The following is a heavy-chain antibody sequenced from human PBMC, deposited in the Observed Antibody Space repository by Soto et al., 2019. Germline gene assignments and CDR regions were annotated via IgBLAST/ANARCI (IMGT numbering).Heavy chain of an antibody. CDR2: IWYDESKK. V-gene: IGHV3-33*01. CDR3: ASERGSSYFDY. J-gene: IGHJ4*02. Sequence: QVQLVESGGGVVQPGRSLRLSCAVSGFPLSDYGMHWVRQAPGKGLEWVAVIWYDESKKYYADSVKGRFTISRDNSKNTLYLQMNSLRAADTAVYYCASERGSSYFDYWGQGTLVTVSS. D-gene: IGHD1-26*01. CDR1: GFPLSDYG.